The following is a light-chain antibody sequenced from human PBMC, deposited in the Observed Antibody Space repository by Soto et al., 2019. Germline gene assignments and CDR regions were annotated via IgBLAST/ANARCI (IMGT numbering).Light chain of an antibody. Sequence: EIVLTQSPATLSLSPGERATLSCRASQSVSSYLAWYQQKPGQAPRLLIYDASNRATGIPARFSGSGSGTDFTLPIISLEPEDFAVYYCQQRSNWPPEITFGQGTRLEIK. J-gene: IGKJ5*01. V-gene: IGKV3-11*01. CDR1: QSVSSY. CDR3: QQRSNWPPEIT. CDR2: DAS.